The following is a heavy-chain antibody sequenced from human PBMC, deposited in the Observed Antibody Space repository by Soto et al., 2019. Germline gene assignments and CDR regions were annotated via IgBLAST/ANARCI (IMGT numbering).Heavy chain of an antibody. D-gene: IGHD1-26*01. CDR1: GGSITSSSYY. CDR2: IYYSGRT. J-gene: IGHJ5*02. V-gene: IGHV4-39*01. Sequence: QLHLRESGPGLVKPSETLSLTCTVSGGSITSSSYYWGWIRQPPGKGMEWIGSIYYSGRTYYNPSIKSRVTIYLDTPKNQFSLKLSSVTAVDTAVYNCATPEVGWCDIYTFDPWGQGNLVTVSS. CDR3: ATPEVGWCDIYTFDP.